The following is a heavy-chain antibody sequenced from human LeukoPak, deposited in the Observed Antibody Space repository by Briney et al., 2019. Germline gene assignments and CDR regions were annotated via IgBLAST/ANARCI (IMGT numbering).Heavy chain of an antibody. CDR1: GGSISSSSYY. J-gene: IGHJ4*02. V-gene: IGHV4-39*07. CDR3: ARALFPYGDFDY. CDR2: IYYSGST. D-gene: IGHD4-17*01. Sequence: PSETLSLTCTVSGGSISSSSYYWGWIRQPPGKGLEWIGSIYYSGSTYYNPSLKSRVTISVDTSKNQFSLKLSSVTAADTAVYYCARALFPYGDFDYWGQGTLVTVSS.